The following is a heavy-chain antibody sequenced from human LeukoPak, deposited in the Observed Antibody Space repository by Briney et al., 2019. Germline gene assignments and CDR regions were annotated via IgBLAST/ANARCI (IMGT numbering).Heavy chain of an antibody. V-gene: IGHV4-34*01. CDR1: GGSFSGYY. CDR2: INHSGST. Sequence: PSETLSLTCAVYGGSFSGYYWSWIRQPPGKGLEWIGEINHSGSTNYNPSLKSRVTISVDTSKNQFSLKLSSVTAADTAVYYCARGQQQLVPGAGYWGQGTLVTVSS. D-gene: IGHD6-13*01. J-gene: IGHJ4*02. CDR3: ARGQQQLVPGAGY.